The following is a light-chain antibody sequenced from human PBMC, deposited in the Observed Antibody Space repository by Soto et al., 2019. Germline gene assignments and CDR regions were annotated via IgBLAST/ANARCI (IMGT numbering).Light chain of an antibody. Sequence: DIVMTQSPLSLPVTPGEPASISCRSSQSLLHYNGYNYLDWYLQKPGQSPQLLIYLGSNRASGVPERFSGSGSGTDFTLKISRVEAEDVGVYYCLQALQTPPTFGQGTRLEIK. CDR1: QSLLHYNGYNY. CDR2: LGS. V-gene: IGKV2-28*01. CDR3: LQALQTPPT. J-gene: IGKJ5*01.